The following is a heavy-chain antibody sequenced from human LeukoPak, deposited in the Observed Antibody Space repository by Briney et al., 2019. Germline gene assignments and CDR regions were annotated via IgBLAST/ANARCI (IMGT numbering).Heavy chain of an antibody. CDR3: ARAGSNWNYVY. Sequence: GGSLRLSCAASGFTFRGFLMSWVRQTPGKGLEWVANIKQDGSEQYYADSVQGRLTISRDNTKNSLSLQMNSLRTEDTAVYYCARAGSNWNYVYWGQGTLVTVSS. J-gene: IGHJ4*02. V-gene: IGHV3-7*01. CDR1: GFTFRGFL. CDR2: IKQDGSEQ. D-gene: IGHD1-7*01.